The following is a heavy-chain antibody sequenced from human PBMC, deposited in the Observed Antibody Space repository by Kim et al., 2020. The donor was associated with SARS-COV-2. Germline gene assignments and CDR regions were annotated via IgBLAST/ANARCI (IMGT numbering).Heavy chain of an antibody. V-gene: IGHV3-23*01. Sequence: VKGRFTISRDNSKNTLFLQMNSLRAEDTAVYYCAKEQGDFWSGYYLSDYWGQGTLVTVSS. J-gene: IGHJ4*02. D-gene: IGHD3-3*01. CDR3: AKEQGDFWSGYYLSDY.